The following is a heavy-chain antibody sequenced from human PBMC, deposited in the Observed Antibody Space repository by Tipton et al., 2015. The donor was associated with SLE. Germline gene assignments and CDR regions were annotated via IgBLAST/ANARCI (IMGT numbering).Heavy chain of an antibody. Sequence: SLRLSCAASGFTFSNAWMSWVRQAPGKGLEWVGRIKSKTDGGTTDYAAPVKGRFTTSRDDSKNTLYLQMNSLKTEDTAVYYCTTVLGITVSLDFDYWGQGTLVTVSS. CDR2: IKSKTDGGTT. D-gene: IGHD3-16*01. CDR1: GFTFSNAW. CDR3: TTVLGITVSLDFDY. V-gene: IGHV3-15*01. J-gene: IGHJ4*02.